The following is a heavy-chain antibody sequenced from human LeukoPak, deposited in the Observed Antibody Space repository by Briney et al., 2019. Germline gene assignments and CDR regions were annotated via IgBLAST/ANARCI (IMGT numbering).Heavy chain of an antibody. CDR1: GFTFSGYG. CDR2: ISYDGSNK. V-gene: IGHV3-30*18. D-gene: IGHD3-9*01. CDR3: TKNTHVLRYFDWYDY. J-gene: IGHJ4*02. Sequence: GRSLRLSCAASGFTFSGYGMHWVRQAPGKGLEWVAVISYDGSNKYYADSVKGRFTISRDNSKNTLYLQMNSLRAEDTAVYYCTKNTHVLRYFDWYDYWGQGTLVTVSS.